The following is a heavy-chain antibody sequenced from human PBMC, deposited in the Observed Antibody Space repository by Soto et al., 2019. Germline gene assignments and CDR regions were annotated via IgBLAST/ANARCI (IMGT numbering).Heavy chain of an antibody. Sequence: SETLSLTCTVSGGSISSYYWSWIRQPPGKGLEWIGYIYYSGSTNYNPSLKSRVTISVDTSKNQFSLKLSSVTAADTAVYYCARHGSALTTLGFWGIDYWGQGTLVTVSS. CDR1: GGSISSYY. CDR2: IYYSGST. J-gene: IGHJ4*02. V-gene: IGHV4-59*08. D-gene: IGHD4-17*01. CDR3: ARHGSALTTLGFWGIDY.